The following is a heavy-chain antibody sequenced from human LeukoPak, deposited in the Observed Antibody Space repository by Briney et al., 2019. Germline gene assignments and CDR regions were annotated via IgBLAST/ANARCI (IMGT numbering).Heavy chain of an antibody. J-gene: IGHJ4*02. CDR1: GGTFISYA. V-gene: IGHV1-69*13. CDR2: IIPIFGTA. CDR3: ARDRGYYYDSSGYYGYFDY. D-gene: IGHD3-22*01. Sequence: GASVKVSCKASGGTFISYAISWVRQAPGQGLEWMGGIIPIFGTANYAQKFQGRVTITADESTSTAYMELSSLRSEDTAVYYCARDRGYYYDSSGYYGYFDYWGQGTLVTVSS.